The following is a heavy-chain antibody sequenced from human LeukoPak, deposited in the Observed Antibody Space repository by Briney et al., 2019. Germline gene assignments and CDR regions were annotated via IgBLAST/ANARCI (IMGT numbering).Heavy chain of an antibody. Sequence: GGSLRLSCAASGFTFSSYAMSWVRQAPGKGLEWVSEISGGGGSTYYADSVKGRFTISRDNSKNTLYLQMNSLRAEDTAVYYCARETYSNILAGTDYWGPGTLVTVSS. CDR1: GFTFSSYA. J-gene: IGHJ4*02. CDR3: ARETYSNILAGTDY. CDR2: ISGGGGST. D-gene: IGHD3-9*01. V-gene: IGHV3-23*01.